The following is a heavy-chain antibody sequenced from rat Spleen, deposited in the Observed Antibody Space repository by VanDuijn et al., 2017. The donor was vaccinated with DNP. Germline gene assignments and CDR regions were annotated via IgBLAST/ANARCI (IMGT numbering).Heavy chain of an antibody. J-gene: IGHJ1*01. Sequence: QVQLKESGPVLVQASETLSLTCTVSGFSLTNYGVIWVRQSPGKGLEWMGIIWGHGNTDYNSALKSRLSISRDTSKSQVFLKMNSLQTEDTGTYYCARHRGGAFAGYFDFWGPGTMVTVSS. CDR2: IWGHGNT. D-gene: IGHD1-11*01. CDR3: ARHRGGAFAGYFDF. V-gene: IGHV2S75*01. CDR1: GFSLTNYG.